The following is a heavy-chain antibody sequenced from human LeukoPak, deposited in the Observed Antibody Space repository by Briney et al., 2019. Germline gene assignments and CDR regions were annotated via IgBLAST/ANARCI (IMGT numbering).Heavy chain of an antibody. D-gene: IGHD1-1*01. CDR2: IYHSGST. J-gene: IGHJ3*02. V-gene: IGHV4-30-2*01. CDR3: ARDGNHDAFDI. CDR1: GGSISRGGYS. Sequence: PSETLSLTCAVSGGSISRGGYSWSWLRQPPGKGLEWIGYIYHSGSTYYNPSLKSRVTISVDRSKNQFSLKLSSVTAADTAVYYCARDGNHDAFDIWGQGTMVTVSS.